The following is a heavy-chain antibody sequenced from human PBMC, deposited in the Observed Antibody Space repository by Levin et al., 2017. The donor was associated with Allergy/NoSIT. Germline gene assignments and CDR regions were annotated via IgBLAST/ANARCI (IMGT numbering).Heavy chain of an antibody. CDR3: ARETLYTDSYFHAFDL. D-gene: IGHD2/OR15-2a*01. Sequence: SETLSLTCTVSGGSIYNHDYYWAWIRQTPGTGLEWIGSSYYTGTTYYKPSLSSRVTISVDTSKNHFSLRLNSVTAADTAVYYCARETLYTDSYFHAFDLWGQGTTVTVSS. J-gene: IGHJ3*01. V-gene: IGHV4-39*07. CDR1: GGSIYNHDYY. CDR2: SYYTGTT.